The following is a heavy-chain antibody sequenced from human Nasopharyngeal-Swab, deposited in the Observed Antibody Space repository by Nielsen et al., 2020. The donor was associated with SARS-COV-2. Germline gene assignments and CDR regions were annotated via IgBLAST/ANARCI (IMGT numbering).Heavy chain of an antibody. V-gene: IGHV3-13*01. CDR3: ARAPPYYDFWSGYTGGASYFDY. CDR1: GFTFSDYD. D-gene: IGHD3-3*01. Sequence: GESLKISCAVSGFTFSDYDMHWVRQATGKGLEWVSAIGTGGDTYYPGSVKGRFTISRENAKNSLYLQMNSLRAGDTAVYYCARAPPYYDFWSGYTGGASYFDYWGQGTLVTVSS. CDR2: IGTGGDT. J-gene: IGHJ4*02.